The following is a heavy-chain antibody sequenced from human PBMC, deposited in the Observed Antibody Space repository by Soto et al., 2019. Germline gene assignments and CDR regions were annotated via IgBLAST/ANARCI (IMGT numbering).Heavy chain of an antibody. V-gene: IGHV1-69*13. CDR2: IIPTFGTA. Sequence: SVKVSCKASGGTFSSYAISWVRQAPGQGLEWMGGIIPTFGTANYAQKFKGRVTITADESTSTAYMELSSLRSEDTAVYYCARDRGSSGLFDYWGQGTLVTVSS. D-gene: IGHD6-19*01. CDR1: GGTFSSYA. J-gene: IGHJ4*02. CDR3: ARDRGSSGLFDY.